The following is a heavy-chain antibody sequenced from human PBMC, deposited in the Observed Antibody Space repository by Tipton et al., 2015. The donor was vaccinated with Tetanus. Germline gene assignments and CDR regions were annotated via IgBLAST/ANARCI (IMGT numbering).Heavy chain of an antibody. Sequence: TLSLTCRVSGGTIIVSNFYWGWIRQPPGKGLEWNGSIPYTGTTYLYPSLQSRITISVDTSKNQFSLNLTSVTAADTAFYYCTRQSCSGGSCRFDPWGQGTLVTVSS. CDR3: TRQSCSGGSCRFDP. CDR2: IPYTGTT. CDR1: GGTIIVSNFY. D-gene: IGHD2-15*01. V-gene: IGHV4-39*01. J-gene: IGHJ5*02.